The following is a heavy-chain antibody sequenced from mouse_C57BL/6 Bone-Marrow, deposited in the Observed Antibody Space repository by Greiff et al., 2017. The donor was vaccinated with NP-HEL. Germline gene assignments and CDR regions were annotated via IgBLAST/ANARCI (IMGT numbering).Heavy chain of an antibody. Sequence: EVQLVESGPGMVKPSQSLSLTCTVTGYSITSGYDWHWIRHFPGNKLEWMGYISYSGSTNYNPSLKSRISITHDTSKNHFFLKLNSVTTEDTATYYCARGYYDYDGGVFAYWGQGTLVTVSA. D-gene: IGHD2-4*01. CDR3: ARGYYDYDGGVFAY. CDR2: ISYSGST. V-gene: IGHV3-1*01. J-gene: IGHJ3*01. CDR1: GYSITSGYD.